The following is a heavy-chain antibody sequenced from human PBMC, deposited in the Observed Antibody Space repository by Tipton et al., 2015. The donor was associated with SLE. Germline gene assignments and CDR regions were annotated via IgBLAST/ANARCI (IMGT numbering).Heavy chain of an antibody. CDR2: ISTYSGVT. CDR1: GFTFSNSG. J-gene: IGHJ4*02. Sequence: QLVQSGAEVKKPGASVRVSRKASGFTFSNSGISWVRQAPGQGLEWMGWISTYSGVTNYAPTLQNRVTMTTDTSTSTAYMELRSLRSYDSAVYYCARSIVATTDFDYWGQVTLVTVSS. V-gene: IGHV1-18*01. CDR3: ARSIVATTDFDY. D-gene: IGHD5-12*01.